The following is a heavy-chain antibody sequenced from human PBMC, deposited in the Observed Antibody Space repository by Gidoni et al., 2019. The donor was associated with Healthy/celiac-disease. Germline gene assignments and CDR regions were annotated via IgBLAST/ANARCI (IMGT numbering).Heavy chain of an antibody. CDR2: KKQDGIEK. CDR1: GCTFSSYW. V-gene: IGHV3-7*01. J-gene: IGHJ5*02. CDR3: ARTYYDILTGSNWFDP. D-gene: IGHD3-9*01. Sequence: EVQLVESGGGLVQTGGSLRLYWAASGCTFSSYWMSWVRQAPGKGLEWVANKKQDGIEKYYVDSVKGRFTISRDNAKNSLYLQMNSLRAEDTAVYYCARTYYDILTGSNWFDPWGQGTLVTVSS.